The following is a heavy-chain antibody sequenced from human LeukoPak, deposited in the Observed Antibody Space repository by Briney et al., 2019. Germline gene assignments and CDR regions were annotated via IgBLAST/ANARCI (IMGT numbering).Heavy chain of an antibody. CDR3: TILAGTHYYDSSGYHLLDY. J-gene: IGHJ4*02. CDR2: IKSKTDGGTT. D-gene: IGHD3-22*01. CDR1: GFTFSNAW. V-gene: IGHV3-15*01. Sequence: GGSLRLSCAASGFTFSNAWMSWGRQAPGKGLEWVVRIKSKTDGGTTDYAAPVKGRFTISRDDSKNTLYLQMNSLKTEDTAVYYCTILAGTHYYDSSGYHLLDYWGQGTLVTVSS.